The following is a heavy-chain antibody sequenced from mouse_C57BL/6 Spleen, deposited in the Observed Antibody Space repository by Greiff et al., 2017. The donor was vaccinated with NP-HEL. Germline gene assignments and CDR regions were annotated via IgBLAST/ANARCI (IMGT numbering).Heavy chain of an antibody. V-gene: IGHV5-17*01. Sequence: EVMLVESGGGLVKPGGSLKLSCAASGFTFSDYGMHWVRQAPEKGLEWVAYISSGSSTIYYADTVKGRFTIYRDNAKNTLFLQMTGLRSEDTAMYYCARGAGYDDGGYAMDYWGQGTSVTVSS. CDR2: ISSGSSTI. J-gene: IGHJ4*01. D-gene: IGHD2-2*01. CDR3: ARGAGYDDGGYAMDY. CDR1: GFTFSDYG.